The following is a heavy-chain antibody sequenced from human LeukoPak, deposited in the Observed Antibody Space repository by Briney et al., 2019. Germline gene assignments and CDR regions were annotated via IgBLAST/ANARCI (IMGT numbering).Heavy chain of an antibody. CDR3: ARDADVVVTATPLWYFDL. CDR2: INHSGST. V-gene: IGHV4-34*01. D-gene: IGHD2-21*02. J-gene: IGHJ2*01. CDR1: GGSFSGYY. Sequence: PSETLSLTCAVYGGSFSGYYWSWIRQPPGKGLEWIGEINHSGSTNYYPSLKSRVTISVDTSKNQFSLKLSSVTAADTAVYYCARDADVVVTATPLWYFDLWGRGTLVTVSS.